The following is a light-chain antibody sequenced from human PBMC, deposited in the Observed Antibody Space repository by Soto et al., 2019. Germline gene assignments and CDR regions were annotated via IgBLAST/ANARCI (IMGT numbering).Light chain of an antibody. Sequence: QTALTQPASLAGSPGQSVTISCTGTXAXFVXYNXVSXYQQPPGAAPKLIIYEARNRPSGVPARFSGSKSGNTASLTISGLQAADEADYYCSLYTSENTYVFGTGTKVTVL. CDR1: XAXFVXYNX. J-gene: IGLJ1*01. CDR2: EAR. V-gene: IGLV2-18*01. CDR3: SLYTSENTYV.